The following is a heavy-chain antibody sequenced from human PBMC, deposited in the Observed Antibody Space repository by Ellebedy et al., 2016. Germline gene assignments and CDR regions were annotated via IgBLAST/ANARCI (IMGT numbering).Heavy chain of an antibody. J-gene: IGHJ3*01. CDR1: RFIVNNNY. CDR2: TSNDDNT. CDR3: VSRRSNSFDL. D-gene: IGHD6-13*01. V-gene: IGHV3-53*01. Sequence: GGSLRLSXTVPRFIVNNNYMTWVRQAPGKGLEWVSLTSNDDNTYYADSVKGRFTISRGSSRNTLFLQMNSLRAEDTAVYYCVSRRSNSFDLWGQGTTVTVSS.